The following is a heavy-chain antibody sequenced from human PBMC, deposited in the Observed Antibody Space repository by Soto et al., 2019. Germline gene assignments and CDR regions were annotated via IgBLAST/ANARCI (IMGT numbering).Heavy chain of an antibody. D-gene: IGHD6-6*01. Sequence: EVQLLESGGGFIQPGGSLRLSCAASGFTFSSYAMSWVRQAPGKGLEWVSAINGGGGTTYYADSVKGRFTISRDNSKNTLYLQMNSLQPEDTAVYYCANKYRVPGTAIHPFDYWGQGTLVTVSS. CDR3: ANKYRVPGTAIHPFDY. J-gene: IGHJ4*02. V-gene: IGHV3-23*01. CDR2: INGGGGTT. CDR1: GFTFSSYA.